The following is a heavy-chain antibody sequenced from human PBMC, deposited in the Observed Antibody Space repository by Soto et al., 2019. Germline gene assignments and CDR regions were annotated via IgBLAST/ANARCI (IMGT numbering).Heavy chain of an antibody. J-gene: IGHJ4*02. Sequence: SETLSLTCTVSGGSISGYYGSWIRQPPGKGLEWIGYMYYSGSTNYNPSFKSRVTISVDTSKNQFSLTLSSVTAADTAVYYCARRYGSSFDYWGQGTLVTVSS. CDR2: MYYSGST. CDR1: GGSISGYY. CDR3: ARRYGSSFDY. V-gene: IGHV4-59*08. D-gene: IGHD5-18*01.